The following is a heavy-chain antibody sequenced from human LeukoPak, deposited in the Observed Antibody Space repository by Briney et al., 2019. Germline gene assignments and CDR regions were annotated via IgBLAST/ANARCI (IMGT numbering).Heavy chain of an antibody. CDR1: GFTFSSYA. D-gene: IGHD3-22*01. CDR3: AKIYYYDSSGYYYGREDYFDY. CDR2: ISGSGGST. Sequence: GGSLRLSCAASGFTFSSYAMSWVRQAPGKGLERVSAISGSGGSTYYADSVKGRFTISRDNSKNTLYLQMNSLRAEDTAVYYCAKIYYYDSSGYYYGREDYFDYWGQGTLVTVSS. V-gene: IGHV3-23*01. J-gene: IGHJ4*02.